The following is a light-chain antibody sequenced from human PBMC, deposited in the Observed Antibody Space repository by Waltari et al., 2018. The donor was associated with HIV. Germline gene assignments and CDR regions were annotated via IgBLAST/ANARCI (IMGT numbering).Light chain of an antibody. Sequence: QSALTQPASVSGSPGQSITISCTGTSSDVGGYTYVSWYQQQPGKAPKLMIYDVSNRPSGVSNRFSGSKSGNTASLTISGLQAEDEADYYCSSYTSSSTLEVFGGGTKLTVL. CDR2: DVS. V-gene: IGLV2-14*03. J-gene: IGLJ3*02. CDR1: SSDVGGYTY. CDR3: SSYTSSSTLEV.